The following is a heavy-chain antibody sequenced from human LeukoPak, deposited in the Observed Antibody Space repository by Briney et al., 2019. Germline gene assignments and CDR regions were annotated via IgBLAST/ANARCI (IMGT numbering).Heavy chain of an antibody. CDR2: ISSDGGST. J-gene: IGHJ4*02. CDR1: GFSFSSYV. D-gene: IGHD6-19*01. Sequence: PGGSLRLSCAASGFSFSSYVMSWVRQAPGKGLGWASGISSDGGSTYYADSVKGRFTNSRDNSKNTLYLQMNSLRADDTAVYYCARGLDGSFWYNFDHWGQGTLVTVSS. CDR3: ARGLDGSFWYNFDH. V-gene: IGHV3-23*01.